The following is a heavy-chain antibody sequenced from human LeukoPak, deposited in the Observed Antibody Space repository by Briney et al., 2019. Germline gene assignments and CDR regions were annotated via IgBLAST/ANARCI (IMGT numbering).Heavy chain of an antibody. CDR2: INHSGST. D-gene: IGHD3-16*02. V-gene: IGHV4-34*01. Sequence: SETLSLTCAVYGGSFSGYYWSWIRQPPGKGLEWIGEINHSGSTNYNPSLKSRVTISVDTSKSQFSLKLSSVTAADTAVYYCARGKNVWGSYRYIRWFDPWGQGTLVTVSS. CDR1: GGSFSGYY. CDR3: ARGKNVWGSYRYIRWFDP. J-gene: IGHJ5*02.